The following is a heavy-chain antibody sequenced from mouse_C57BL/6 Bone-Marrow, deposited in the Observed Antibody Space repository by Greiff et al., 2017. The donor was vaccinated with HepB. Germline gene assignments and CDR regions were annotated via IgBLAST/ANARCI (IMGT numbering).Heavy chain of an antibody. V-gene: IGHV1-69*01. CDR2: IDPSDSYT. D-gene: IGHD1-1*01. J-gene: IGHJ2*01. CDR3: AREDYGLDY. Sequence: QVQLQQPGAELVMPGASVKLSCKASGYTFTSYWMHWVKQRPGQGLEWIGEIDPSDSYTNYNQKFKGKSTLTVAKSSSTAYMQLSSLTSEDSAVYYCAREDYGLDYWGQGTTLTVSS. CDR1: GYTFTSYW.